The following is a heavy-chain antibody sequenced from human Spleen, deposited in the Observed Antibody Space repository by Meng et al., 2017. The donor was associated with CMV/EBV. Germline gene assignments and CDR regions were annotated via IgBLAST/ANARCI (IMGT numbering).Heavy chain of an antibody. CDR3: ARGRIGRVLDV. D-gene: IGHD2-15*01. CDR1: NYSISDGYF. V-gene: IGHV4-38-2*02. CDR2: VYHDGSS. J-gene: IGHJ6*02. Sequence: SETLSLTCTVSNYSISDGYFWAWIRQPPGKGLEWIGNVYHDGSSDYNPSLRSRGFMSTDTSKNHFSLTLSSVTAADTALYFCARGRIGRVLDVWGQGTMVTVSS.